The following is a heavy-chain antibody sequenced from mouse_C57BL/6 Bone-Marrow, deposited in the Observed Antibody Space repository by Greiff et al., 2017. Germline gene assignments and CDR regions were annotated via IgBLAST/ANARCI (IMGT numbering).Heavy chain of an antibody. D-gene: IGHD2-1*01. CDR1: GYTFTSYW. Sequence: VQLQQPGAELVRPGTSVKLSCKASGYTFTSYWMHWVKQRPGQGLEWIGVIDPSDSYTNYNQKFKGKATLTVDTSSSPAYMQLSSLTSEDSAVYYCDLLPDYWGQGTTLTVSS. J-gene: IGHJ2*01. V-gene: IGHV1-59*01. CDR2: IDPSDSYT. CDR3: DLLPDY.